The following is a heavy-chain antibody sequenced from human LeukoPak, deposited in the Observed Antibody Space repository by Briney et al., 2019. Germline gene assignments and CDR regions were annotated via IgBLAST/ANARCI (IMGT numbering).Heavy chain of an antibody. CDR1: GFSFGDYA. D-gene: IGHD4-17*01. V-gene: IGHV3-49*03. CDR3: TRNTVTVHFDY. CDR2: ISGKAFGATP. Sequence: GGSLRLSCTSVGFSFGDYAVSWFRQAPGKGLEWVGYISGKAFGATPQYAPSVRGSFTISRDDSKSTAHLQMNSLKTEDTAVYYCTRNTVTVHFDYWGQGTPVTVSS. J-gene: IGHJ4*02.